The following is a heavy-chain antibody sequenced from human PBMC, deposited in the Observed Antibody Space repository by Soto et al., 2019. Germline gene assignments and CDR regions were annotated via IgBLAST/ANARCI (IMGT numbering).Heavy chain of an antibody. J-gene: IGHJ4*02. CDR2: IWYDGSNK. Sequence: GGSLRLSCAASGFTFSSYGMHWVRQAPGKGLEWVAVIWYDGSNKYYADSVKGRFTISRDNSKNTLYLQMNSLRAEDTAVYYCAREYYYDSSGYFDYWGQGTLVTVSS. CDR1: GFTFSSYG. D-gene: IGHD3-22*01. V-gene: IGHV3-33*01. CDR3: AREYYYDSSGYFDY.